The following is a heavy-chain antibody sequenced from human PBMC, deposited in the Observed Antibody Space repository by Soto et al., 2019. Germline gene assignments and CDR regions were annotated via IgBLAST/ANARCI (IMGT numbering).Heavy chain of an antibody. CDR2: IYYSGST. J-gene: IGHJ4*02. CDR3: ARERGYIYVL. D-gene: IGHD5-18*01. CDR1: GDSVSSGSYY. V-gene: IGHV4-61*01. Sequence: QVQLQESGPGLVKPSETLSLTCTVSGDSVSSGSYYWSWIRQPPGKGLEWIGYIYYSGSTNYNLSLKSRVTISVDTSKNQFSLKLSSVTAADTAVYYCARERGYIYVLWGQGTLVTVSS.